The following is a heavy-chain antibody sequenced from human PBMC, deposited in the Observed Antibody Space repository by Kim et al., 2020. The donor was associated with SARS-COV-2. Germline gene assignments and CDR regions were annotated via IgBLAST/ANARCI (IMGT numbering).Heavy chain of an antibody. J-gene: IGHJ4*02. D-gene: IGHD3-10*01. Sequence: SLKSRVTISVDTSKNQFSLKLSSVTAADTAVYYCARDSYYYGSGSSYLDYWGQGTLVTVSS. CDR3: ARDSYYYGSGSSYLDY. V-gene: IGHV4-31*02.